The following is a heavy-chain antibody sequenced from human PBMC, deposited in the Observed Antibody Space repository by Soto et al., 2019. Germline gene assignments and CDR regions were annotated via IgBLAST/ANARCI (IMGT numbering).Heavy chain of an antibody. Sequence: QAHLVESGGGVVQPGRSLRLSCAASGFTFTSYGMHWVRQAPGTRLEWVAVISYDGGLQHYADSVKGRFTMSRDNSKNLVHLQMNSLRAEDTAVYYCESDRGYGHASVPYSWGQGTLVSVSS. D-gene: IGHD5-18*01. V-gene: IGHV3-30*03. CDR1: GFTFTSYG. CDR3: ESDRGYGHASVPYS. J-gene: IGHJ4*02. CDR2: ISYDGGLQ.